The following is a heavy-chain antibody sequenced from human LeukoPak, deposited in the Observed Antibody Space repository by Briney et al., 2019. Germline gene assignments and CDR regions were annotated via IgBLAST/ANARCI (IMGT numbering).Heavy chain of an antibody. Sequence: GGSLRLSCAASGFTFSSYEMNWVRQAPGKGLEWVSYISSSGSTIYYADSVKGRFTISRDNSKNTLYLQMNSLRAEDTAVYYCAKDRNPTFGGVIASNWFDPWGQGTLVTVSS. CDR2: ISSSGSTI. CDR3: AKDRNPTFGGVIASNWFDP. CDR1: GFTFSSYE. D-gene: IGHD3-16*01. J-gene: IGHJ5*02. V-gene: IGHV3-48*03.